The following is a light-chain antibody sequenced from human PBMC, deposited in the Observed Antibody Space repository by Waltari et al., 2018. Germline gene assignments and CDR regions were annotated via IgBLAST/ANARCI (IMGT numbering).Light chain of an antibody. V-gene: IGKV3-20*01. Sequence: IALTQSPGTLSLSPGERVTLPCRASQTVDSNSVAWYQQRPGQVPRLLIFAASSRATGIPDRFSASGSGTDFTLTISRLEPEDFAVYYCQQYDWSPPGYTFGQGTKLEIK. J-gene: IGKJ2*01. CDR3: QQYDWSPPGYT. CDR1: QTVDSNS. CDR2: AAS.